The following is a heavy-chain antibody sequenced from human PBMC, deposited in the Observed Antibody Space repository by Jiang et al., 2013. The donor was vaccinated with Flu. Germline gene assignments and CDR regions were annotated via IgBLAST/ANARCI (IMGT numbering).Heavy chain of an antibody. CDR1: GFTFSSYG. Sequence: SGFTFSSYGMHWVRQAPGKGLEWVAVISYDGSNKYYADSVKGRFTISRDNSKNTLYLQMNSLRAEDTAVYYCARDGGIPGSYYGYYFDYWGQGTLVTVSS. D-gene: IGHD1-26*01. J-gene: IGHJ4*02. CDR2: ISYDGSNK. V-gene: IGHV3-33*05. CDR3: ARDGGIPGSYYGYYFDY.